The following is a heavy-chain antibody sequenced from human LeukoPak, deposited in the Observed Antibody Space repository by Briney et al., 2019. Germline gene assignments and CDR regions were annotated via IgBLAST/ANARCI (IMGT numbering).Heavy chain of an antibody. D-gene: IGHD3-22*01. J-gene: IGHJ4*02. CDR2: IYYSGST. Sequence: SETLSLTCTVSGGSISSCYWSWIRQPPGKGLEWIGYIYYSGSTNYNPSLKSRVTISVDTSKNQFSLKLSSVTAADTAVYYCARAVWSSGYYFDYWGQGTLVTVSS. V-gene: IGHV4-59*01. CDR3: ARAVWSSGYYFDY. CDR1: GGSISSCY.